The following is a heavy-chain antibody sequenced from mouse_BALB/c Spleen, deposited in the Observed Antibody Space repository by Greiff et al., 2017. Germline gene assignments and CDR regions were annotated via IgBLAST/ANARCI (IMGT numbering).Heavy chain of an antibody. CDR2: ISSGSSTI. J-gene: IGHJ4*01. CDR3: ARSMITTRYAMDY. V-gene: IGHV5-17*02. Sequence: EVQLVESGGGLVQPGGSRKLSCAASGFTFSSFGMHWVRQAPEKGLEWVAYISSGSSTIYYADTVKGRFTISRDNPKNTLFLQMTSLRSEDTAMYYCARSMITTRYAMDYWGQGTSVTVSS. CDR1: GFTFSSFG. D-gene: IGHD2-4*01.